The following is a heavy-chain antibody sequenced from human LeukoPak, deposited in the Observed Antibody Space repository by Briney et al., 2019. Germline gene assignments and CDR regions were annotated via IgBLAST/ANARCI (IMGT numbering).Heavy chain of an antibody. CDR3: AKRDYVDRTTYAPLFDY. CDR2: IVGSGDNT. D-gene: IGHD2/OR15-2a*01. Sequence: GGSLRLSCAASGFTFSSYAMAWVRQAPGKGLEWASGIVGSGDNTFYADSVKGRFTISRDNSKNTLYLQMNGLRAEDTAVYYCAKRDYVDRTTYAPLFDYWGQGTLVTVSS. CDR1: GFTFSSYA. J-gene: IGHJ4*02. V-gene: IGHV3-23*01.